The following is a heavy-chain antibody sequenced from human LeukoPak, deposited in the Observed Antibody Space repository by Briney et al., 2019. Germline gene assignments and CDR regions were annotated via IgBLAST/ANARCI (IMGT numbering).Heavy chain of an antibody. Sequence: GGSLRLSCAASGFTFSSYSMNWVRQVPGKGLEWVSYISSSSSTIYYADSVKGRFTISRDNAKNSLYLQMNSLRAEDTAVYYCARVPRYDILTGYDYWGQGTLVTVSS. CDR2: ISSSSSTI. D-gene: IGHD3-9*01. CDR3: ARVPRYDILTGYDY. CDR1: GFTFSSYS. J-gene: IGHJ4*02. V-gene: IGHV3-48*04.